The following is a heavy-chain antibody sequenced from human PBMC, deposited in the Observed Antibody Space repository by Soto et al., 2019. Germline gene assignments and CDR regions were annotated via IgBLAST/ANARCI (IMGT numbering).Heavy chain of an antibody. CDR2: ITTKSQGGTT. CDR3: ADIAVSHTGDY. V-gene: IGHV3-15*01. D-gene: IGHD6-19*01. CDR1: GFTLSNAW. Sequence: EVQLVESGGGLVKPGESLRLSCAASGFTLSNAWMNWVRQDPGKGLEWVARITTKSQGGTTDYAAPVKGRFIISRDESKNMLYLQMNSLKTEDPGVYYCADIAVSHTGDYWGQGTLVTVSS. J-gene: IGHJ4*02.